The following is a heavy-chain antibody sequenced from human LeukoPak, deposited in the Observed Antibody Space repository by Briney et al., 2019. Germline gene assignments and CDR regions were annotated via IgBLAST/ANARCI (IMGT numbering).Heavy chain of an antibody. V-gene: IGHV3-23*01. CDR2: ISGSGGST. CDR1: GFTFSSYA. Sequence: GGSLRLSCAASGFTFSSYAMSWVRQAPGKGLEWVSAISGSGGSTYYADSVKGRFTISRDNSKNTLFLQMNSLRAEDTAVYYCAKGVDYCSGGSCPADYWGPGTLVTVSS. CDR3: AKGVDYCSGGSCPADY. J-gene: IGHJ4*02. D-gene: IGHD2-15*01.